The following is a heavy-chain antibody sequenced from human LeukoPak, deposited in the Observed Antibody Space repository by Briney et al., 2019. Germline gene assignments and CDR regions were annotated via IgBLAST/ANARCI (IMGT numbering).Heavy chain of an antibody. V-gene: IGHV1-2*02. D-gene: IGHD3-10*01. CDR3: ARVQLPYYYGSGSYLGLDP. CDR2: INPNSGGT. Sequence: ASVKVSCKASGGTFSSYAISWVRQAPGQGLEWMGWINPNSGGTNYAQKFQGRVTMTRDTSISTAYMELSRLRSDDTAVYYCARVQLPYYYGSGSYLGLDPWGQGTLVTVSS. J-gene: IGHJ5*02. CDR1: GGTFSSYA.